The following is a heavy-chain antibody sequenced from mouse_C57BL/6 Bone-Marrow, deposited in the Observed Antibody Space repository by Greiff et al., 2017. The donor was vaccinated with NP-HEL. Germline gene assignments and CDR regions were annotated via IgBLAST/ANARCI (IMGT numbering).Heavy chain of an antibody. CDR3: ARREAYYSNYEGAWFAY. CDR2: INPSSGYT. V-gene: IGHV1-7*01. J-gene: IGHJ3*01. Sequence: VQLQQSGAELAKPGASVKLSCKASGYTFTSYWMHWVKQRPGQGLEWIGYINPSSGYTKYNQKFKDKATLTADKSSSTAYMQLSSLTYEDSAVYYCARREAYYSNYEGAWFAYWGQGTLVTVSA. D-gene: IGHD2-5*01. CDR1: GYTFTSYW.